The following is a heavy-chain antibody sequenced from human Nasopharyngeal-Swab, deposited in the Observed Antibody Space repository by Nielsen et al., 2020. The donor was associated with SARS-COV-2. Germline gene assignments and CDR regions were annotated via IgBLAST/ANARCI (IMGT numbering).Heavy chain of an antibody. D-gene: IGHD2-15*01. Sequence: GGSLRLSCAASGFTFSSYEMNWVRQAPGKGLEWVSYISSSGSTIYYADSVKGRFTISRDNAKNSLYLQMNSPRAEDTAVYYCARDYPGGSCFDYWGQGTLVTVSS. J-gene: IGHJ4*02. CDR1: GFTFSSYE. CDR2: ISSSGSTI. V-gene: IGHV3-48*03. CDR3: ARDYPGGSCFDY.